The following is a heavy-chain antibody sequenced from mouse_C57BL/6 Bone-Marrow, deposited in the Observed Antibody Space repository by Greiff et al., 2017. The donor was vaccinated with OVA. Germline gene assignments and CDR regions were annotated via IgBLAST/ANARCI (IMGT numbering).Heavy chain of an antibody. CDR2: IYPRSGNT. V-gene: IGHV1-81*01. CDR1: GYTFTSYG. D-gene: IGHD2-2*01. J-gene: IGHJ3*01. CDR3: ARRYGYDGAY. Sequence: QVTLKESGAELARPGASVKLSCKASGYTFTSYGISWVKQRPGQGLEWIGEIYPRSGNTYYTETFKGKATLTADKSSSTAYMELRSRTSEDAAVYFCARRYGYDGAYWGQGTLVTVSA.